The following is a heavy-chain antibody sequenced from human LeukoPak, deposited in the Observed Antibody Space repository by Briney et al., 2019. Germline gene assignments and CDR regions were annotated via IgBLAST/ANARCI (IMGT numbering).Heavy chain of an antibody. CDR2: IRSKAYGGTT. J-gene: IGHJ6*03. V-gene: IGHV3-49*04. Sequence: PGRSLRLSCTASGFTFGDYAMSWVRQAPGEGLEWVGFIRSKAYGGTTEYAASVKGRFTISRDDSKSIAYLQMNSLKTEDTAVYYCTRDRRVTIFGVDPYYYYMDVWGKGTTVTVSS. D-gene: IGHD3-3*01. CDR1: GFTFGDYA. CDR3: TRDRRVTIFGVDPYYYYMDV.